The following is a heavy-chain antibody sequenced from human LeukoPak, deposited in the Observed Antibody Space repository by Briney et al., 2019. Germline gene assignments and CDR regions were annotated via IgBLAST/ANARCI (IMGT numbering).Heavy chain of an antibody. D-gene: IGHD6-13*01. J-gene: IGHJ4*02. V-gene: IGHV3-30*18. CDR1: GFTVSSNY. CDR3: AKDKGLAAAGTLDY. CDR2: ISYDGSNK. Sequence: GGSLRLSCAASGFTVSSNYMSWVRQAPGKGLEWVAVISYDGSNKYYADSVKGRFTISRDNSKNTLYLQMNSLRAEDTAVYYCAKDKGLAAAGTLDYWGQGTLVTVSS.